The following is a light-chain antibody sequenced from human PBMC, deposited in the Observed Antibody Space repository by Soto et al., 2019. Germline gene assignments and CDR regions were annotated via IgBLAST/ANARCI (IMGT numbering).Light chain of an antibody. CDR1: SSDVGGYKY. V-gene: IGLV2-8*01. J-gene: IGLJ1*01. CDR3: SSYAGSNNYV. Sequence: QSALTQPPSASGSPGQSVTISCTGTSSDVGGYKYVSWYQHHPGKAPTLMIYEVSKRPSGVPDRFSGSKSGNTASLTVSGLQAEDEADYYCSSYAGSNNYVFGTGTKVTVL. CDR2: EVS.